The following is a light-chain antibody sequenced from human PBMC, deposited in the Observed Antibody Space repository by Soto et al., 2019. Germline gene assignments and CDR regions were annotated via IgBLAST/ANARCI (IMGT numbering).Light chain of an antibody. J-gene: IGLJ1*01. CDR3: AAWDDSLSGYV. CDR2: RSN. CDR1: SSNIESYY. Sequence: QSVLTQPPSASGTPGQRVTISCSGSSSNIESYYVYWYQQFPGTAPKLLIYRSNQRPSGVPDRFSGSKSGTSGSLAISGLRSWDEADYYCAAWDDSLSGYVFGTGTKLTVL. V-gene: IGLV1-47*01.